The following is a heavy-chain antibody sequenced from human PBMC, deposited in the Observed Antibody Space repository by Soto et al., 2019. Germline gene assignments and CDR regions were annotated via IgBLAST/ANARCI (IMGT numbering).Heavy chain of an antibody. V-gene: IGHV4-30-2*01. CDR1: GGSISSGGYS. J-gene: IGHJ4*02. D-gene: IGHD6-19*01. Sequence: SETLSLTCAVSGGSISSGGYSWSWIRQPPGKGLEWIGYIYHSGSTYYNPSLKRRVTISVDTSKNQFSLKLSSVTAADTAVYYCARHFTRYGGWSPFDYWGQGTLVTVSS. CDR2: IYHSGST. CDR3: ARHFTRYGGWSPFDY.